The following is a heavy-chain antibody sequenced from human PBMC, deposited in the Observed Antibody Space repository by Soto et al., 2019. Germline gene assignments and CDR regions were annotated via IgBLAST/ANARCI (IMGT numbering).Heavy chain of an antibody. CDR3: AKDVASGWTHNWFDP. CDR1: GFTFSSYA. Sequence: PGGSLRLSCAASGFTFSSYAMSWVRQAPGKGLEWVSVISGSGGSTYYADSVKGRFTISRDNSKNTLYLQMNSLRAEDTAVYYYAKDVASGWTHNWFDPWGQGTLVTVSS. V-gene: IGHV3-23*01. D-gene: IGHD6-19*01. J-gene: IGHJ5*02. CDR2: ISGSGGST.